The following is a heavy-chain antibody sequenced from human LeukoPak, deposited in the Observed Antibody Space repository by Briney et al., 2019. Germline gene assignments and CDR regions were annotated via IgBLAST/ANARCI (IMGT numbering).Heavy chain of an antibody. Sequence: SETLSLTCTVSGGSVSSGSYYWSWIRQPPGKGLEWIGYIYYSGSTYYNPSLKSRVTISVDTSKNQFSLKLSSVTAADTAVYYCARDNWNYGSSMDVWGQGTTVTVSS. CDR1: GGSVSSGSYY. D-gene: IGHD1-7*01. V-gene: IGHV4-61*01. J-gene: IGHJ6*02. CDR3: ARDNWNYGSSMDV. CDR2: IYYSGST.